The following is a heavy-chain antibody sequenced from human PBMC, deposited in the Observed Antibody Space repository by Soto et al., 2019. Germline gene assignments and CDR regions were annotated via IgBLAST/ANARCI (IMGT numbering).Heavy chain of an antibody. CDR2: IYYIGST. J-gene: IGHJ6*02. V-gene: IGHV4-39*01. D-gene: IGHD6-13*01. CDR3: ARLKGIAGYYYYYGMDV. Sequence: LSLNWTVSGGSISSSSYYWGWMRQPPGKWLEWIGSIYYIGSTYYSPSLKSRVTISVDTSKNQFSLKLSSVTAADTAVYYCARLKGIAGYYYYYGMDVLGQEITVAVSS. CDR1: GGSISSSSYY.